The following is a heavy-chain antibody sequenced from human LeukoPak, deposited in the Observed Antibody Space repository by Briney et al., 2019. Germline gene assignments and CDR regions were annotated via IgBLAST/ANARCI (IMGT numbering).Heavy chain of an antibody. Sequence: SETLSLTCTVSGGSISSYYWSWIRQPPGKGLEWIGYMYYSGSTNYNPSLKSRVTISVDTSKNQFSLKLSSVTAADTAVYYCARLRRAGWLEYYFDYWGQGTLVTVSS. CDR1: GGSISSYY. V-gene: IGHV4-59*01. CDR3: ARLRRAGWLEYYFDY. J-gene: IGHJ4*02. CDR2: MYYSGST. D-gene: IGHD6-19*01.